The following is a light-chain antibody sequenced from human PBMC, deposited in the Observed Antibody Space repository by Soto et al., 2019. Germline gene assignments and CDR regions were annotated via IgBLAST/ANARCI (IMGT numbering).Light chain of an antibody. Sequence: EIELTQSPATLSLSPGERATLSCRASQSVSSRYLAWYQQKPGQAPSLLIYGASTRATGIPETFSGSGSGTNFTLTISSMEHEDFAVYYCQQHGSSPPYTFGQGTKLEIK. J-gene: IGKJ2*01. CDR2: GAS. V-gene: IGKV3-20*01. CDR1: QSVSSRY. CDR3: QQHGSSPPYT.